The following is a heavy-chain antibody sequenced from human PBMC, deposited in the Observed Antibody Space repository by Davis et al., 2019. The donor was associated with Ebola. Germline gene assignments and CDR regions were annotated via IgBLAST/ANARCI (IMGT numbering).Heavy chain of an antibody. CDR3: ASTGGFGDYFDY. Sequence: SETLSLTCSVSGDSMSNDPYYWNWIRRPPGKGLEWIGYIHHRGTTTYNPSLKSRVTISVDMSKNQFSLQLSSVTAADTAMYHCASTGGFGDYFDYWGQGTLVTVSS. V-gene: IGHV4-30-4*01. D-gene: IGHD3-16*01. J-gene: IGHJ4*02. CDR2: IHHRGTT. CDR1: GDSMSNDPYY.